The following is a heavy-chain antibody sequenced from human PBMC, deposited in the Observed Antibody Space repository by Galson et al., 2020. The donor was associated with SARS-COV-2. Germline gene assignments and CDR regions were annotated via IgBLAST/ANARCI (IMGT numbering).Heavy chain of an antibody. J-gene: IGHJ1*01. CDR2: INHSGST. V-gene: IGHV4-34*01. CDR1: GGSFNGYS. Sequence: SETLSLTCAVYGGSFNGYSWTWIRQPPGKGLEWIGEINHSGSTKYNPSLKSRVIISVDTSKNQSSLKLRSVTAADTAVYYCARPNWCSSASCYAEYFQQWGQGTLVTVSS. CDR3: ARPNWCSSASCYAEYFQQ. D-gene: IGHD2-2*01.